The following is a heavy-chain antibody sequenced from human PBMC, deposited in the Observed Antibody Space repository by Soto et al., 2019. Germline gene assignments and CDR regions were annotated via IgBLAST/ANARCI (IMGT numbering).Heavy chain of an antibody. D-gene: IGHD2-2*01. CDR1: GYTFTGYY. CDR3: ARASSTSCKYCYYYYGMDV. V-gene: IGHV1-2*04. Sequence: ASVKVSCKASGYTFTGYYMHWVRQAPGQGLEWMGWINPNSGGTNYAQKFQGWVTMTRDTSISTAYMELSRLRADDTAVYYCARASSTSCKYCYYYYGMDVWGQGTTVIVSS. J-gene: IGHJ6*02. CDR2: INPNSGGT.